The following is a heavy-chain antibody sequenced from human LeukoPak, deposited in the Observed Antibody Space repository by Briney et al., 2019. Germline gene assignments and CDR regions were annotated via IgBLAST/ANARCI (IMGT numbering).Heavy chain of an antibody. CDR2: IYSGGST. CDR1: GFTDSSNY. D-gene: IGHD3-22*01. Sequence: GGSLRLSCAASGFTDSSNYMSWVRQAPGKGLEWVSVIYSGGSTYYADSVKGRFTISGDNSKNTLYLQMNSLRAEDTAVYYCARAPGDYDSSGYYYSRYYYYGMGVWGQGTTVTVSS. CDR3: ARAPGDYDSSGYYYSRYYYYGMGV. J-gene: IGHJ6*02. V-gene: IGHV3-53*01.